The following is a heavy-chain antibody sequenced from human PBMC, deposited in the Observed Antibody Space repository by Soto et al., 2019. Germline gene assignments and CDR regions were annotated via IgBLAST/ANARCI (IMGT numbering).Heavy chain of an antibody. D-gene: IGHD3-22*01. Sequence: PGESLKISCKGSWDSFTSYLIGWVRQMPGKGLEWMGIIYPGDSDTRYNPSFQGQVTISADKSISTAYLQWSSLKASDTAMHYCARVYDSSGYYYAAGSFPPGPRFLDYWGQGTLVTVSS. V-gene: IGHV5-51*01. CDR2: IYPGDSDT. CDR1: WDSFTSYL. J-gene: IGHJ4*02. CDR3: ARVYDSSGYYYAAGSFPPGPRFLDY.